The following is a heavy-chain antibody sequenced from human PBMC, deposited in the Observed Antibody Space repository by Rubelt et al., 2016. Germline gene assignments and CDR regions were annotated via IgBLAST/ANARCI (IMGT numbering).Heavy chain of an antibody. CDR3: ARDSDYVWGSYRYTVLYFDY. Sequence: EVLLVESGGGLVKPGGSLRLSCAASGFTFSSYSMNWVRQAPGKGLEWVSSISSSSSYIYYADSVKGRFTISRDNAKNSLYLQMNSFRAVDTAVYYCARDSDYVWGSYRYTVLYFDYWGQGTLVTVSS. D-gene: IGHD3-16*02. J-gene: IGHJ4*02. CDR2: ISSSSSYI. CDR1: GFTFSSYS. V-gene: IGHV3-21*02.